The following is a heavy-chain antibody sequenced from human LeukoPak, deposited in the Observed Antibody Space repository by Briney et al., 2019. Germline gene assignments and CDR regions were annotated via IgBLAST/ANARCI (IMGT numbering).Heavy chain of an antibody. J-gene: IGHJ4*02. D-gene: IGHD7-27*01. CDR2: IYYSGST. V-gene: IGHV4-59*01. CDR1: GGSISSYY. CDR3: ARGSPQTGDFDY. Sequence: PSETLSLTCTVSGGSISSYYWSWIRQPPGKGLEWIGYIYYSGSTNYNPSLKSRVTISVDTSKNQFSLKLTSVTAADTAVYYCARGSPQTGDFDYWGQGTLVTVSS.